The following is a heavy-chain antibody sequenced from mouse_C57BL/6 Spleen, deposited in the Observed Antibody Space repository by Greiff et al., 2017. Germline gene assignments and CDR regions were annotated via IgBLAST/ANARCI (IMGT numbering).Heavy chain of an antibody. D-gene: IGHD1-1*01. J-gene: IGHJ1*03. V-gene: IGHV3-6*01. CDR3: ARDPDYYGSIYWYFDV. CDR2: ISYDGSN. Sequence: VQLQQSGPGLVKPSQSLSLTCSVTGYSITSGYYWNWIRQFPGNKLEWMGYISYDGSNNYNPSLKNRISITRDTSKNQFFLKLNSVTTEDTATYYCARDPDYYGSIYWYFDVWGTGTTVTVSS. CDR1: GYSITSGYY.